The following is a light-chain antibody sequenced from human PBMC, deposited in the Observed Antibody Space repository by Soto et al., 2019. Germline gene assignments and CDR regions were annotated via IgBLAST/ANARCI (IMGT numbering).Light chain of an antibody. CDR2: EVS. J-gene: IGLJ2*01. Sequence: ALTQPPSASGSPGQSVTISCTGTSSDVGGYNYVSWYQQHPGKAPKLMIYEVSKRPSGVPDRFSGSKSGNTASLTVSGLQAEDEADYYCSSYAGSNNPVVFGGGTKLAVL. CDR3: SSYAGSNNPVV. CDR1: SSDVGGYNY. V-gene: IGLV2-8*01.